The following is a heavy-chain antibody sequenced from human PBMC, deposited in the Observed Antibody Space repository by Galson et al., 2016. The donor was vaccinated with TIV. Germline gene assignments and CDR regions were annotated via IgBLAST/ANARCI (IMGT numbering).Heavy chain of an antibody. J-gene: IGHJ4*02. CDR3: SSPGFLASWTYFMHYVDS. Sequence: SVKVSCKASGAMFSSYAIGWVRQAPGKGLEWVGGVIPMFGTTKYAQKFQGRVTITADQSTTTAYMELSSLSYEDTSVNYCSSPGFLASWTYFMHYVDSWGRGTLVTFSS. D-gene: IGHD3-10*01. V-gene: IGHV1-69*13. CDR2: VIPMFGTT. CDR1: GAMFSSYA.